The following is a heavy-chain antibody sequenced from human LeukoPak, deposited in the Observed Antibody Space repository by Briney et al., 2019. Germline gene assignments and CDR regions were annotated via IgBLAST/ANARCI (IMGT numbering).Heavy chain of an antibody. D-gene: IGHD6-13*01. J-gene: IGHJ6*03. CDR2: INPNSGGA. Sequence: ATLKVTCKASGYTFTIYYMHWVRQPHGQGLELVGCINPNSGGAKYAQNFQGRVIMTTDTSISTAYMELTSLRSDDTAVYYCARSSPPTYYHFYYYMDVWGKGSTVTVSS. CDR1: GYTFTIYY. CDR3: ARSSPPTYYHFYYYMDV. V-gene: IGHV1-2*02.